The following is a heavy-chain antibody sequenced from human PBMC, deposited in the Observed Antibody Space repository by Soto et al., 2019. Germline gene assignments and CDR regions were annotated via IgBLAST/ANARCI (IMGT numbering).Heavy chain of an antibody. CDR1: GFTFSSYA. CDR2: ISYDGSNK. CDR3: ARQARYGMDV. Sequence: SLRLSCAASGFTFSSYAMHWVRQAPGKGLEWVAVISYDGSNKYYADSVKGRFTISRDNSKNTLYLQMNSLRAEDTAVYYCARQARYGMDVWGQGTTVTVSS. D-gene: IGHD6-6*01. J-gene: IGHJ6*02. V-gene: IGHV3-30-3*01.